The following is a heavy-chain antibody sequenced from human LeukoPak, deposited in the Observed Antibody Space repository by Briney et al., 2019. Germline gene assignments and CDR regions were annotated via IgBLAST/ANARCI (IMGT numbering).Heavy chain of an antibody. CDR1: GFTSSGDW. D-gene: IGHD3-16*01. CDR2: SKNDGSST. CDR3: ARELPRIGGQPDASDI. Sequence: ETGGSLRLSCAVSGFTSSGDWMHWVRQAPGKGLVWVSRSKNDGSSTSYADSVKGRFTISRDNAKNTLYLQMNSLRAEDTAVYYCARELPRIGGQPDASDIGGQG. V-gene: IGHV3-74*01. J-gene: IGHJ3*02.